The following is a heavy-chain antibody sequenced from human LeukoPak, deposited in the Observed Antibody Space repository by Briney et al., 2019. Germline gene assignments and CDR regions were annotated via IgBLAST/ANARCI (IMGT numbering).Heavy chain of an antibody. CDR3: ARDSGIQLWLDY. CDR1: GFTFSSYG. Sequence: PGRSLRLSCAGSGFTFSSYGMHWVRQAPGKGLEWVAVIWYDGSNKYYADSVKGRFTISRDNSKNTLYLQMNSLRAEDTAVYYCARDSGIQLWLDYWGQGTLVTVSS. CDR2: IWYDGSNK. J-gene: IGHJ4*02. V-gene: IGHV3-33*08. D-gene: IGHD5-18*01.